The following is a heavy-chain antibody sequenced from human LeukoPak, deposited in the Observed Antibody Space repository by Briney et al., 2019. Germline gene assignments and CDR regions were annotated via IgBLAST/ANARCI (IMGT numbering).Heavy chain of an antibody. CDR3: ARDVGSCYGFGCWFDP. CDR2: IYTSGST. Sequence: PSETLSLTCTVSGGSISSGSYYWNWIRQPAGKGLEWIGRIYTSGSTNYNPSLKSRVTISVDTSKNEFSLKLTSVTAADTAVYYCARDVGSCYGFGCWFDPWGQGTLVTVSS. V-gene: IGHV4-61*02. D-gene: IGHD2-2*01. CDR1: GGSISSGSYY. J-gene: IGHJ5*02.